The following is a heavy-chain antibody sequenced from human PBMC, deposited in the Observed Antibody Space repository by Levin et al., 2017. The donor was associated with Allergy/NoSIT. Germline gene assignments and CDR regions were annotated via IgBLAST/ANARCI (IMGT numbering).Heavy chain of an antibody. CDR3: ARQMLPDVAAACDY. D-gene: IGHD6-13*01. V-gene: IGHV4-59*01. J-gene: IGHJ4*02. Sequence: TASETLSLTCTVSGGSISSYYWSWIRQPPGKGLEWIGYIYYSGSTNYNPSLKSRVTISVDTSKNQFSLKLSSVTAADTAVYYCARQMLPDVAAACDYWGQGTLVTVSS. CDR1: GGSISSYY. CDR2: IYYSGST.